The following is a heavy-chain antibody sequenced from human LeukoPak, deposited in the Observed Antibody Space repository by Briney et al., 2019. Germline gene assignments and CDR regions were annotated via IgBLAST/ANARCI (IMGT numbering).Heavy chain of an antibody. D-gene: IGHD1-1*01. CDR3: ARSVRDAFDI. Sequence: SETLSLTCAVYGGSFSGYYWSWIRQPPGKGLEWIGEINHSGSTNYNPSLKSRVTISVDTSKNQFSLKLSSVTAADTAVYCCARSVRDAFDIWGQGTMVTASS. J-gene: IGHJ3*02. CDR2: INHSGST. V-gene: IGHV4-34*01. CDR1: GGSFSGYY.